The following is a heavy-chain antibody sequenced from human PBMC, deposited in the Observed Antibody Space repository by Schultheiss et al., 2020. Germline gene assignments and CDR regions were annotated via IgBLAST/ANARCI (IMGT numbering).Heavy chain of an antibody. J-gene: IGHJ4*02. CDR3: ARVPVNFCGWYDY. CDR1: GITLSSYG. Sequence: GGSLRLSCAASGITLSSYGMHWGRQAPGKGLEYVSAISSNGGSTYYADSVKGRFTISRDNSKNTLFLQMSSLRTEDTAVYYCARVPVNFCGWYDYWGQGTLVTVSS. CDR2: ISSNGGST. V-gene: IGHV3-64D*06. D-gene: IGHD6-19*01.